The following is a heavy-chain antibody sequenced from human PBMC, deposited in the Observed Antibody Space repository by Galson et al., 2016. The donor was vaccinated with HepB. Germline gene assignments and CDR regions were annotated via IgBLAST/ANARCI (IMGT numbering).Heavy chain of an antibody. V-gene: IGHV1-46*01. CDR2: INPSGGST. CDR3: ARGDYDIWTADYGAVGY. CDR1: GYTFTYYY. D-gene: IGHD3-9*01. Sequence: SVKVSCKASGYTFTYYYMHWVRQAPGQGLEWMGIINPSGGSTTYAQNFQGRLTMTRDTSTNTVYMELSSLRSEDTAMYYCARGDYDIWTADYGAVGYWGQGTLVTVSS. J-gene: IGHJ4*02.